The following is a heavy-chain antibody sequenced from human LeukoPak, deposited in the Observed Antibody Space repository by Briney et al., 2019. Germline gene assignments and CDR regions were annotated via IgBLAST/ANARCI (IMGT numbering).Heavy chain of an antibody. CDR3: STGRQQLVFDY. V-gene: IGHV3-15*01. J-gene: IGHJ4*02. CDR2: IKSKTDGGTT. D-gene: IGHD6-13*01. Sequence: GGSLRLSCAVSGFTFSDYWMSWVRQAPGKGLEWVGRIKSKTDGGTTDYAAPVKGRFTISRDDSKNTPYLQMNSLKTEDTAVYYCSTGRQQLVFDYWGQGTLVTVSS. CDR1: GFTFSDYW.